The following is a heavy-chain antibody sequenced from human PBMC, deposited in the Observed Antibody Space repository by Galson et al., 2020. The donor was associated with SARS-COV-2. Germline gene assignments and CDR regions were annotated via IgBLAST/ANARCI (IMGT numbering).Heavy chain of an antibody. V-gene: IGHV1-69*13. D-gene: IGHD3-22*01. CDR1: GGTFSSYA. Sequence: SVKVSCKASGGTFSSYAISWVRQAPGQGLEWMGGIIPIFGTANYAQKFQGRVTITADESTSTAYMELSSLRSEDTAVYYCSGAYDSSGYGWFDPWGQGTLVTVSS. CDR3: SGAYDSSGYGWFDP. J-gene: IGHJ5*02. CDR2: IIPIFGTA.